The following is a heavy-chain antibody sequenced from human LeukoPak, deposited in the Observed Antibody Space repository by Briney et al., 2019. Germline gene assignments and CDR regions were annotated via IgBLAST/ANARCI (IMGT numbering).Heavy chain of an antibody. CDR1: GGSFSGYY. Sequence: PSETLSLTYAVYGGSFSGYYWSWLRQPPGKGLEWIGYIYYSGSTNYNPSLKSRVTISVDTSKNQFSLKLSSVTAADTAVYYCASLSYGYYFDYWGQGTLVTVSS. V-gene: IGHV4-59*08. J-gene: IGHJ4*02. D-gene: IGHD5-18*01. CDR2: IYYSGST. CDR3: ASLSYGYYFDY.